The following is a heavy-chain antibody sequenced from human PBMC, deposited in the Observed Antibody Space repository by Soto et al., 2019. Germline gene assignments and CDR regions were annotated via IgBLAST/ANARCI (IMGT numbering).Heavy chain of an antibody. D-gene: IGHD6-13*01. J-gene: IGHJ6*02. CDR3: ARASSWYFVTYYYDGMDV. Sequence: ASVKVSCKASGYTFTGYYMHWVRQAPGQGLEWMGWINPNSGGTNYAQKFQGWVTMTRDTSISTAYMELSRLRSDDTAVYYCARASSWYFVTYYYDGMDVWGQGSTVTGSS. CDR1: GYTFTGYY. CDR2: INPNSGGT. V-gene: IGHV1-2*04.